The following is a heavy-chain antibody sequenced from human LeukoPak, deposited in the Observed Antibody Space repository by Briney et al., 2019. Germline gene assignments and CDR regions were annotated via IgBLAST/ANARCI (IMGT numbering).Heavy chain of an antibody. Sequence: PGGSLRLSCAASGFTFSSYSMNWVRQAPGKGLEWVSSISSSSSYIYYADSVKGRFTISRDNAKNSLYLQMNSLRAEDTAVYYCARESEWELLNQGEFDYWGQGTLVTVSS. D-gene: IGHD1-26*01. J-gene: IGHJ4*02. CDR3: ARESEWELLNQGEFDY. V-gene: IGHV3-21*01. CDR2: ISSSSSYI. CDR1: GFTFSSYS.